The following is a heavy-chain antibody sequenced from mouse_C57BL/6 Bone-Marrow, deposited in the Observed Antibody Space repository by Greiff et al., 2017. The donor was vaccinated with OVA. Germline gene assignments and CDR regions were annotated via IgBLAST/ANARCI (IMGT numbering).Heavy chain of an antibody. D-gene: IGHD2-4*01. V-gene: IGHV8-8*01. Sequence: QVTLKESGPGILQPSQTLSLTCSFSGFSLSTFGMGVGWICQPSGKGLEWLAHIWWDDDKSYNPALKRRPKISKDTSKNQVFLKIANVDTADTATYDCARKGDYDGAWFAYWGQGTLVTVSA. J-gene: IGHJ3*01. CDR2: IWWDDDK. CDR1: GFSLSTFGMG. CDR3: ARKGDYDGAWFAY.